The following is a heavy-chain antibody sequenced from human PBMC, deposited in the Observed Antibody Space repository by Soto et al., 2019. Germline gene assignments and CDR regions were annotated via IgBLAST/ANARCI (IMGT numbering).Heavy chain of an antibody. J-gene: IGHJ6*02. V-gene: IGHV1-2*04. Sequence: ASVKVSCKASGYTFTGYYMHWVRQAPGQGLEWMGWINPNSGGTNYAQKFQGWVTMTRDTSISTAYMELSRLRSDVTAVYYCAREGIVVVPAASSNYYYYYGMDVWGQGTTVTVSS. CDR3: AREGIVVVPAASSNYYYYYGMDV. D-gene: IGHD2-2*01. CDR1: GYTFTGYY. CDR2: INPNSGGT.